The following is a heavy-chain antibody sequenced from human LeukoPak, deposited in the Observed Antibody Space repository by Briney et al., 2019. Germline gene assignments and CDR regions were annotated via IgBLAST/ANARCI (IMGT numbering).Heavy chain of an antibody. CDR3: AVHPPGDYLAP. CDR2: MSPDSGNT. CDR1: GYTFTIYD. Sequence: ASVKVSCKASGYTFTIYDINWVRQAAGQGLEWMGWMSPDSGNTDFAQKFQGRVTMTRNTSISTAYMELSSLTSEDTAVYYCAVHPPGDYLAPWAQGPLVTVPS. D-gene: IGHD4-17*01. J-gene: IGHJ5*02. V-gene: IGHV1-8*01.